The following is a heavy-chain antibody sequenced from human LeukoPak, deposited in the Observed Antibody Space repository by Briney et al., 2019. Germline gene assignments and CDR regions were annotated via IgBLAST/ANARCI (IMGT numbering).Heavy chain of an antibody. CDR1: GFTFSNAW. Sequence: GGSLRLSCAASGFTFSNAWMSWVRQAPGKGLEWVGRIKSKTDGGTTDYAAPVKGRFTISRDDSKNTLYLQMNSLKTEDTAVYYCTTERDHYYGSGSPDYWGQGTLVTVSS. CDR3: TTERDHYYGSGSPDY. D-gene: IGHD3-10*01. J-gene: IGHJ4*02. V-gene: IGHV3-15*01. CDR2: IKSKTDGGTT.